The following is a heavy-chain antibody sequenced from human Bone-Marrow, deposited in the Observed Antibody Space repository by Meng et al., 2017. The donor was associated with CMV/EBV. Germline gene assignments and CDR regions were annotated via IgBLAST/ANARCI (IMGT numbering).Heavy chain of an antibody. V-gene: IGHV4-61*01. CDR3: ARDEDDSSGYDY. J-gene: IGHJ4*02. Sequence: TGSGGSVSSGSYYWSWIRQPPGKGLEWIGYIYYSGSTNYNPYIKSRVTISVDTSKNQFSLKLSSVTAADTAVYYCARDEDDSSGYDYWGQGTLVTVSS. CDR1: GGSVSSGSYY. CDR2: IYYSGST. D-gene: IGHD3-22*01.